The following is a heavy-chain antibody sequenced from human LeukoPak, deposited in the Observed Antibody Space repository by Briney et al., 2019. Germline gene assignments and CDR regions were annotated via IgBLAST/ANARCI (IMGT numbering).Heavy chain of an antibody. V-gene: IGHV3-11*04. CDR2: ISSSGSTI. J-gene: IGHJ6*03. Sequence: PGGSLRLSCAASGFTFSGYYMSWIRQAPGKGLEWVSYISSSGSTIYYADSVKGRFTISRDNAKNSLYLQMNSLRAEDTAVYYCARYSNWNRGYYYYYMDVWGKGTTVTVSS. CDR1: GFTFSGYY. D-gene: IGHD1-1*01. CDR3: ARYSNWNRGYYYYYMDV.